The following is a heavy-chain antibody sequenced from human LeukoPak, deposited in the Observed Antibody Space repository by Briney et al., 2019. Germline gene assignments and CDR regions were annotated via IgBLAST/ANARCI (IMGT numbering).Heavy chain of an antibody. CDR1: GFTVSSNY. J-gene: IGHJ3*02. V-gene: IGHV3-48*03. CDR2: ISSGGTTI. CDR3: GAGRQFVGAFDI. D-gene: IGHD3-10*01. Sequence: GGSLRLSCAASGFTVSSNYMNWVRQAPGKGLEWVSYISSGGTTIKYADSVKGQFTISRDDAKKSLYLQMNSLRAEDTAIYYCGAGRQFVGAFDIWGQGTLVTVSS.